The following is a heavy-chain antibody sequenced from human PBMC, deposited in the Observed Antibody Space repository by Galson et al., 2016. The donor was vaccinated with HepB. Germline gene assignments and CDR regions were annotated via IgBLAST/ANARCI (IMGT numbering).Heavy chain of an antibody. CDR2: VNPTSGGA. J-gene: IGHJ4*02. CDR1: GYTFTGYY. CDR3: ARLFWASPYFDY. Sequence: SVKVSCKASGYTFTGYYIHWVRQAPGQGLEWMGWVNPTSGGARYAQNFQGRVTMTRDTSISTAYMELSGLRSDDTAVYYCARLFWASPYFDYWGQGTLVTVSS. V-gene: IGHV1-2*02. D-gene: IGHD3-9*01.